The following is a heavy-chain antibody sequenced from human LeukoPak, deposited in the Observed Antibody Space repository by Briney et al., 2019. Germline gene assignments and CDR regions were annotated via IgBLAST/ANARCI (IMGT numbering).Heavy chain of an antibody. J-gene: IGHJ6*02. CDR2: TYYRSKWYN. CDR3: TRGVFGEPPYYYYYGMDV. V-gene: IGHV6-1*01. CDR1: GDSVSSNSAA. Sequence: SQTLSLSCAISGDSVSSNSAAWNWIRQSPSRGLECLGRTYYRSKWYNDYAVSVKSRITINPDTSKNQFSLQLNSVTPEDTAVYYCTRGVFGEPPYYYYYGMDVWGQGTTVTVSS. D-gene: IGHD3-10*01.